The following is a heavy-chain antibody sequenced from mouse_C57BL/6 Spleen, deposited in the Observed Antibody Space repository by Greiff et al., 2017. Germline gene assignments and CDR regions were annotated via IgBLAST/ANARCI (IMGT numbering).Heavy chain of an antibody. Sequence: EVKLVESGGGLVKPGGSLKLSCAASGFTFSDYGMHWVRQAPEKGLEWVAYISSGSSTIYYADTVKGRFTISRDNAKNTLFLQMTSLRSEDTAMYYCARPGTGDFDYWGQGTTLTVSS. J-gene: IGHJ2*01. V-gene: IGHV5-17*01. CDR2: ISSGSSTI. CDR3: ARPGTGDFDY. CDR1: GFTFSDYG. D-gene: IGHD4-1*01.